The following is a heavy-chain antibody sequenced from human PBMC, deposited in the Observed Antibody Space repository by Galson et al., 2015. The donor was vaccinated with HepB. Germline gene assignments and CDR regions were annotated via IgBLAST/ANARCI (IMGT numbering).Heavy chain of an antibody. CDR2: ISGSGGST. Sequence: SLRLSCAASGFTFSSYAMSWVRQAPGQGLEWVPAISGSGGSTYYADSVKGRFTMSRDNSKNTLYLQMNSLRAEDTAVYYCAKGGWGSYWSLGNYWGQGTLVTVSS. CDR3: AKGGWGSYWSLGNY. J-gene: IGHJ4*02. CDR1: GFTFSSYA. D-gene: IGHD3-10*01. V-gene: IGHV3-23*01.